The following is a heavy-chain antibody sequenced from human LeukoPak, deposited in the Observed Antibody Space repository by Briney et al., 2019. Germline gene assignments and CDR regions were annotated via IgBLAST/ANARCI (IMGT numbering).Heavy chain of an antibody. D-gene: IGHD6-19*01. V-gene: IGHV3-21*01. CDR2: ISSSSSYI. Sequence: PGGSLRLSCAASGFTFSSYSMNWVRQAPGKGLEWVSSISSSSSYIYYADSVKGRFTISGDNAKNSLYLQMNSLRAEDTAVYYCARAQWLVPTDDYWGQGTLVTVSS. CDR3: ARAQWLVPTDDY. CDR1: GFTFSSYS. J-gene: IGHJ4*02.